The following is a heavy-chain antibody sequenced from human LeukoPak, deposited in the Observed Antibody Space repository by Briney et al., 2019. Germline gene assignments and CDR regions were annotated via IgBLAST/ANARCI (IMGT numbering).Heavy chain of an antibody. D-gene: IGHD3-9*01. Sequence: GGSLRLSCAASGFTFSSYAMHWVRQAPGKGLEWVAVISYDGSNKYYADSVKGRFTISRDNSKNTLYLQMNSLRAEDTAVYYCARDGHFDWLSYYFDYWGQGTLVTVSS. CDR1: GFTFSSYA. CDR2: ISYDGSNK. V-gene: IGHV3-30-3*01. J-gene: IGHJ4*02. CDR3: ARDGHFDWLSYYFDY.